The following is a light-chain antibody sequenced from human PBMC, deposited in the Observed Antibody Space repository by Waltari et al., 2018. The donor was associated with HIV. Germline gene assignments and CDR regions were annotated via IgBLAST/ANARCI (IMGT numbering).Light chain of an antibody. J-gene: IGKJ5*01. CDR2: AAS. V-gene: IGKV1-39*01. Sequence: DIQMTQSPSSLSASVGDRVTITCRASQNINSYLNLYQQKPGRAPKLLIYAASSLQSGVPSRFSGSGSGTDFTLTISSLQPEDCATYYCQQSYSTSITFGQGTRLEIK. CDR3: QQSYSTSIT. CDR1: QNINSY.